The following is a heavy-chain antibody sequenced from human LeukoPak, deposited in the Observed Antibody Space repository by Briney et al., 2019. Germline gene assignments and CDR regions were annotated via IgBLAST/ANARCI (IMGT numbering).Heavy chain of an antibody. Sequence: GGSLRLSCAASGFTFSSYAMHWVRQAPGKGLEYVSAISSNGGSTYYANSVKGRFTISRDNSKNTLYLQMGSLRAEDMAVYYCARASYSDENVIDYWGQGTLVTVSS. J-gene: IGHJ4*02. D-gene: IGHD2-15*01. CDR3: ARASYSDENVIDY. CDR2: ISSNGGST. V-gene: IGHV3-64*01. CDR1: GFTFSSYA.